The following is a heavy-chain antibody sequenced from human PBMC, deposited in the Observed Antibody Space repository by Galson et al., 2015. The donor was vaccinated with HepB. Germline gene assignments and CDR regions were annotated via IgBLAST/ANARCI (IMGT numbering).Heavy chain of an antibody. CDR1: GYSFTSYW. CDR2: IYPGDSDT. J-gene: IGHJ5*02. CDR3: AGHGWVGYCSGGSCHNWFDP. Sequence: QSGAEVKKPGESLKISCKGSGYSFTSYWIGWVRQMPGKGLEWMGIIYPGDSDTRYSPSFQGQVTISADKSISTAYLQWSSLKASDTAMYYCAGHGWVGYCSGGSCHNWFDPWGQGTLVTVSS. V-gene: IGHV5-51*01. D-gene: IGHD2-15*01.